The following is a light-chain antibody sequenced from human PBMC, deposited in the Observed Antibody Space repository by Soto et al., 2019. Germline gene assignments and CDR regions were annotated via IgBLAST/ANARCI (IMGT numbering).Light chain of an antibody. CDR1: SSDVGGYNY. J-gene: IGLJ1*01. V-gene: IGLV2-14*01. Sequence: QSLLTQPASVSGSPGQSSTISCTGTSSDVGGYNYVSWYQQHPGKAPKLMIYEVSNRPTGVSNRFSGSKSGHTASLTISGLQSEDEADYFCTSYTSSSTLDVFGTGTKVTVL. CDR2: EVS. CDR3: TSYTSSSTLDV.